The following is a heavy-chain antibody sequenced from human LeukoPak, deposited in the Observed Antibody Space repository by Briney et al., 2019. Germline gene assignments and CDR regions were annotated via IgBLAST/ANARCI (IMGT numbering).Heavy chain of an antibody. V-gene: IGHV1-18*04. Sequence: ASVKVSCKASGYTFTGYYMHWVRQAPGQGLEWMGWISAYDGNTNYAQKLQGRVTMTTDTSTSTAYMELRSLRSDDTAVYYCARHKQQLVTFIDYWGQGTLVTVSS. J-gene: IGHJ4*02. D-gene: IGHD6-13*01. CDR2: ISAYDGNT. CDR1: GYTFTGYY. CDR3: ARHKQQLVTFIDY.